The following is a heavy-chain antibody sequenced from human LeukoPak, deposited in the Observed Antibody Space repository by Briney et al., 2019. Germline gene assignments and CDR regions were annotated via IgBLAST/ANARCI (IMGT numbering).Heavy chain of an antibody. J-gene: IGHJ4*02. D-gene: IGHD6-6*01. CDR3: AKAEAGMSIAAPWDY. Sequence: HPGGSLRLSCAASGFTFSRLAMTWVRQAPGKGLEWVSTISASGPYYADSVKGRFTISRDNSKNTLYLQMNSLRAEDTAVYYCAKAEAGMSIAAPWDYWGQGTLVTVSS. V-gene: IGHV3-23*01. CDR2: ISASGP. CDR1: GFTFSRLA.